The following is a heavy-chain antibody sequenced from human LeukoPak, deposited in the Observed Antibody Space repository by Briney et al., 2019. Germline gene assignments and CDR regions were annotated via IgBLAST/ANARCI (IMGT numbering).Heavy chain of an antibody. Sequence: SETLSLTCTVSGGAISHFYWSWIRQSPGKGLEWIGNIYTSGSTNYNPSLKSRVTISIDTSKKQFSLKLSSVTAADTAVYYCARREGAGYYYGPGSSGWFDPWGQGTLVTVSS. CDR1: GGAISHFY. CDR2: IYTSGST. D-gene: IGHD3-10*01. J-gene: IGHJ5*02. V-gene: IGHV4-4*09. CDR3: ARREGAGYYYGPGSSGWFDP.